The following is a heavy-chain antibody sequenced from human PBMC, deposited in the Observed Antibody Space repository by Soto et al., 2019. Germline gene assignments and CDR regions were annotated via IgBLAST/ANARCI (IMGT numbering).Heavy chain of an antibody. CDR1: GFTFSSYG. CDR2: IWYDGSNK. Sequence: GGSLRLSCAASGFTFSSYGMHWVRQAPGKGLEWVAVIWYDGSNKYYADSVKGRFTISRDNSKNTLYLQMNSLRAEDTAVYYCAGDGALGYCSGGSCHRAAFDIWGQGTMVTVSS. V-gene: IGHV3-33*01. D-gene: IGHD2-15*01. CDR3: AGDGALGYCSGGSCHRAAFDI. J-gene: IGHJ3*02.